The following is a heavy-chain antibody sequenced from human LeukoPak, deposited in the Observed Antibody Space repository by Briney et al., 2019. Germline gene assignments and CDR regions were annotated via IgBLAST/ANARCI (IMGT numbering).Heavy chain of an antibody. V-gene: IGHV3-23*01. D-gene: IGHD3-10*01. Sequence: GGSLRLSCAASGFTFTNYWMSWVRQAPGKGLEWVSTISGGGGSTYYADSVKGRFTISRDNSKNTLYLQVNSLRAEDTAVYYCARFRGSNYYDYWGQGILVTVSS. CDR1: GFTFTNYW. CDR2: ISGGGGST. CDR3: ARFRGSNYYDY. J-gene: IGHJ4*02.